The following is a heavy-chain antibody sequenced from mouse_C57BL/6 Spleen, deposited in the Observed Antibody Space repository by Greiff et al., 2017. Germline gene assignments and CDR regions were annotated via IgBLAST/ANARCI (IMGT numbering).Heavy chain of an antibody. CDR3: ARSPDYYGSPWYFDF. CDR2: IHPNSGST. Sequence: QVQLQQPGAELVKPGASVKLSCKASGYTFTSYWMHWVKQRPGQGLEWIGMIHPNSGSTNYNEKFKSKATLTVDKSSSTAYMQLSSLTSEDSAVYYCARSPDYYGSPWYFDFWGTGTTVTVSS. V-gene: IGHV1-64*01. D-gene: IGHD1-1*01. J-gene: IGHJ1*03. CDR1: GYTFTSYW.